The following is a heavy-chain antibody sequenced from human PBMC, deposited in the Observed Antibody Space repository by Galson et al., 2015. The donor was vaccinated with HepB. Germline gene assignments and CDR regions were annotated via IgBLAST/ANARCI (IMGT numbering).Heavy chain of an antibody. CDR2: ISTSSTYI. D-gene: IGHD3-16*01. CDR1: GFTFSTYS. Sequence: SLRLSCAASGFTFSTYSMNWVRQAPGKGLEWVSSISTSSTYIYYADSLKGRFTISRDNAKNSLFLQMNSLRAEDTAVYYCARSNNYVWGSELDYWGQGTLVTVSS. J-gene: IGHJ4*02. V-gene: IGHV3-21*01. CDR3: ARSNNYVWGSELDY.